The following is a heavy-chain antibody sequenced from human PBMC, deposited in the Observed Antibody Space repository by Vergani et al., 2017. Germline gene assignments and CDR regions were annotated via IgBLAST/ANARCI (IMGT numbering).Heavy chain of an antibody. J-gene: IGHJ4*02. V-gene: IGHV3-23*01. CDR2: ISSSSSYI. D-gene: IGHD3-10*01. Sequence: EVQLLESGGGLVQPGGSLRLSCAASGFAFSSFGMTWVRQTPDKGLEWVSSISSSSSYIYYADSVKGRFTISRDNSKNMLFLQMNNLRTEDTAIYYCAKQYFVSGNYLFDYWGQGTLVTVSS. CDR3: AKQYFVSGNYLFDY. CDR1: GFAFSSFG.